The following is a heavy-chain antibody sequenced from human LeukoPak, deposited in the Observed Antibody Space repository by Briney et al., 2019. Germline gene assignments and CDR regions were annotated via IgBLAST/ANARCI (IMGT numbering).Heavy chain of an antibody. V-gene: IGHV4-61*02. J-gene: IGHJ5*02. D-gene: IGHD6-13*01. CDR3: ARDSLYSFDP. Sequence: PSETLSLTCTVSGGSISSGSYYWSWIRQPAGKGLEWIGRIYTSGSTNYNPSLKSRVTISVDTSKNQFSLKLSSVTAADTAVYYCARDSLYSFDPWGQGTLVTVSS. CDR1: GGSISSGSYY. CDR2: IYTSGST.